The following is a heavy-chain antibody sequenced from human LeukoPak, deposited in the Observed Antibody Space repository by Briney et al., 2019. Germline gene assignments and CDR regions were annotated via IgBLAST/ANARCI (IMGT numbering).Heavy chain of an antibody. Sequence: PSQTLSLTCTVSGGSISSGGYYWSWIRQHPGKGLEWIGYIYYSGSTYYNPSLKSRVTISVDTSKNQFSLKLSSVTAADTAVYYCARFGFDYYYYMDVWGKGTTVTVSS. J-gene: IGHJ6*03. D-gene: IGHD3-10*01. CDR1: GGSISSGGYY. V-gene: IGHV4-31*03. CDR2: IYYSGST. CDR3: ARFGFDYYYYMDV.